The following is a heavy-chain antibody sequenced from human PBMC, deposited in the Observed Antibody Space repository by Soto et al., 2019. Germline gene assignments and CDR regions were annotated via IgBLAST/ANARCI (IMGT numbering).Heavy chain of an antibody. Sequence: QVQLVQSGTEVKKPGSSVNVSCKASGGTFSSYTISWVRQAPGQGLEWMGRIIPMLGITNYAQKFQGRVTFTADKSTGTAYVELSSLRSEATAIYYCAREDRYYGMDVWGQGTPVPVSS. CDR3: AREDRYYGMDV. J-gene: IGHJ6*02. CDR1: GGTFSSYT. CDR2: IIPMLGIT. V-gene: IGHV1-69*08.